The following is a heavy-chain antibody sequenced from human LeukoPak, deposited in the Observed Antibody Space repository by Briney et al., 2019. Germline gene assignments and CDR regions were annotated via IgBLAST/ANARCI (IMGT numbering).Heavy chain of an antibody. CDR2: INPAGSET. J-gene: IGHJ4*02. V-gene: IGHV3-7*01. Sequence: GGSLRLSCAASGFSFSAYWITWVRQAPGTGLGWVANINPAGSETYYVDSVKGRFSISRDSTKNLVYLQMNSLRAEDTAVYHCARFGYVAAVDVWGQGTPVTVSS. CDR3: ARFGYVAAVDV. CDR1: GFSFSAYW. D-gene: IGHD2-15*01.